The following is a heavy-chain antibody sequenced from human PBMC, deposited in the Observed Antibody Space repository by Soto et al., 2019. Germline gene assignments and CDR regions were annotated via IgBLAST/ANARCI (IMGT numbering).Heavy chain of an antibody. CDR1: GGSFSGYY. CDR3: ARKGEQLFDY. V-gene: IGHV4-34*01. D-gene: IGHD6-13*01. Sequence: SETLSLTCAVYGGSFSGYYWSWIRQPPGKGLEWIGEINHSGSTNYNPSLKSRVTISVDTSKNQFSLKLSSVTAADTAVYYCARKGEQLFDYWGQGTLVTVSS. J-gene: IGHJ4*02. CDR2: INHSGST.